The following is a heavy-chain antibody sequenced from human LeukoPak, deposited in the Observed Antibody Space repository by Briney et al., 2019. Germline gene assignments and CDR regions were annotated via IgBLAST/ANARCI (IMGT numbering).Heavy chain of an antibody. V-gene: IGHV3-21*04. D-gene: IGHD2-2*01. CDR2: ITSSSIYI. CDR3: AHGSMYQLDY. J-gene: IGHJ4*02. CDR1: GFTFSRYN. Sequence: TGGSLRLSCAASGFTFSRYNMNWVRQAPGKGLEWVSSITSSSIYIYYADSMKGRFTISRDNAKNTLYLQMNSLRAEDTAVYYCAHGSMYQLDYWGQGTLVTVSS.